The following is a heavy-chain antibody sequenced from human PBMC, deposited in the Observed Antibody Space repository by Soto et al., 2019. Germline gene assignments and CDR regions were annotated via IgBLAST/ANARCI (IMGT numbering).Heavy chain of an antibody. CDR1: GVTFSSFP. J-gene: IGHJ5*02. CDR2: IIPVFGTT. Sequence: SVKVSGKASGVTFSSFPINWLRQAPGQGLEWMGGIIPVFGTTKYAQKLQGRLTITADKSSQTAFMELSGLRFDDTAVYYCARYIAVSTAWFDPWGQGTRVTVSS. D-gene: IGHD2-8*01. V-gene: IGHV1-69*06. CDR3: ARYIAVSTAWFDP.